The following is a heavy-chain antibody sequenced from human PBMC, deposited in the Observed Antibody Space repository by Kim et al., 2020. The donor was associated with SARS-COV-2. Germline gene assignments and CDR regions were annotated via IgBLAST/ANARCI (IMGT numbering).Heavy chain of an antibody. D-gene: IGHD6-13*01. CDR3: ARDSSSWDGGNDY. V-gene: IGHV3-30-3*01. CDR1: GFTFSSYA. CDR2: ISYDGSNK. J-gene: IGHJ4*02. Sequence: GGSLRLSCAASGFTFSSYAMHWVRQAPGKGLEWVAVISYDGSNKYYADSVKGRFTISRDNSKNTLYLQMNSLRAEDTAVYYCARDSSSWDGGNDYWGQGT.